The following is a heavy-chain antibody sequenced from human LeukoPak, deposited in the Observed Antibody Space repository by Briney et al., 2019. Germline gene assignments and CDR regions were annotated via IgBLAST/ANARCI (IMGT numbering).Heavy chain of an antibody. V-gene: IGHV4-38-2*02. J-gene: IGHJ3*02. CDR2: IYHSGST. CDR1: GYSISRGYY. CDR3: ARDAATPAFDI. D-gene: IGHD2-15*01. Sequence: SETLSLTCTVSGYSISRGYYWGWSRQPPGKGLGGIGSIYHSGSTYYNPSLKSRVTISLDTSKNQFSLKLSSVTAADTAVYYCARDAATPAFDIGGQGTKVTVSS.